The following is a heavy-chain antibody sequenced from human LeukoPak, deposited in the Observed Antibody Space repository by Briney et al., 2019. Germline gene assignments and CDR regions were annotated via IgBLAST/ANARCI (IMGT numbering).Heavy chain of an antibody. CDR3: ARRLRMGYYYYMDV. J-gene: IGHJ6*03. D-gene: IGHD3-16*01. CDR1: GYTFTSYA. V-gene: IGHV7-4-1*02. Sequence: GASVKVSCKASGYTFTSYAMNLVRQAPGQGLEWMGWINTNTGNPTYAQGFTGRFVFSLDTSVSTAYLQISSLKAEDTAVYYCARRLRMGYYYYMDVWGKGTTVTVSS. CDR2: INTNTGNP.